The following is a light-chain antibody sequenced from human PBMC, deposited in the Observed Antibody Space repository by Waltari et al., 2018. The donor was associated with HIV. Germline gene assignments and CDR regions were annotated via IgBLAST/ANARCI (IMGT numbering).Light chain of an antibody. J-gene: IGLJ1*01. CDR1: SSNIGNAN. Sequence: QSVLTQPPSASGTPGQTVTISCSGSSSNIGNANVYWYQQLPGMTPKLLIYKNYQRPSGVPDRFACSKSGTSASLAISGLRSEDEADYYCVGWDGSLSGYVFGAGTKVTVL. CDR2: KNY. V-gene: IGLV1-47*01. CDR3: VGWDGSLSGYV.